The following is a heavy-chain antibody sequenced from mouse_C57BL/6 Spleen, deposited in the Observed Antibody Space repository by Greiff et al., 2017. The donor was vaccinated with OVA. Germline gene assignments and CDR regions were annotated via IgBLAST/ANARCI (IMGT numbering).Heavy chain of an antibody. CDR1: GYSITSGYY. V-gene: IGHV3-6*01. D-gene: IGHD2-4*01. CDR2: ISYDGSN. CDR3: ARVGYYDYGGAAWFAY. J-gene: IGHJ3*01. Sequence: EVQLQQSGPGLVKPSQSLPLTCSVTGYSITSGYYWNWIRQFPGNKLEWMGYISYDGSNNYNPSLKNRISITRDPSKNQFFLKLNSVTTEDTATYYCARVGYYDYGGAAWFAYWGQGTLVTVSA.